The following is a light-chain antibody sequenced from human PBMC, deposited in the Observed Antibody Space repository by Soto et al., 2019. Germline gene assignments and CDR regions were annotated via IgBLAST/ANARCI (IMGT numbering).Light chain of an antibody. CDR3: QQYYNSPPT. J-gene: IGKJ4*01. CDR1: QSVLYSSNNQNY. Sequence: DIQMTQSPSTLSASVGDRVTITCRASQSVLYSSNNQNYLAWYQQKPGQPPKLLIYWASTREFGVPDRFSASGSGTDFTLTISSLQAEDVAVYYCQQYYNSPPTFGGGTKVEIK. V-gene: IGKV4-1*01. CDR2: WAS.